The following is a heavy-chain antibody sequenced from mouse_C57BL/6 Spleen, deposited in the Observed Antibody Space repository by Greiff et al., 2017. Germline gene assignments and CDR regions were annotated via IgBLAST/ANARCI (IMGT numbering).Heavy chain of an antibody. CDR2: IDPSDSET. V-gene: IGHV1-52*01. CDR3: ARGGCMFITTVVDFDV. Sequence: VQLQQPGAELVRPGSSVKLSCKASGYTFTSYWMHWVKQRPIQGLEWIGNIDPSDSETHYNQKFKDKATLTVDKSSSTAYMQLSILTSEDSAVYDCARGGCMFITTVVDFDVWGTGTTVTVSS. CDR1: GYTFTSYW. D-gene: IGHD1-1*01. J-gene: IGHJ1*03.